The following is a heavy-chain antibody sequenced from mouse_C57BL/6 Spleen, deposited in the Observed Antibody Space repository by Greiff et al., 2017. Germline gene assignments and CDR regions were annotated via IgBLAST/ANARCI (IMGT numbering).Heavy chain of an antibody. Sequence: VQLQQSGPGLVQPSQSLSITCTVSGFSLTSYGVHWVRQSPGKGLEWLGVIWSGGSTDYNAAFISRLSISKDNSKSQVFFKMNSLQADDTAIYYCARAGTVVPLMDDWGQGTSVTVSS. CDR1: GFSLTSYG. V-gene: IGHV2-2*01. J-gene: IGHJ4*01. D-gene: IGHD1-1*01. CDR2: IWSGGST. CDR3: ARAGTVVPLMDD.